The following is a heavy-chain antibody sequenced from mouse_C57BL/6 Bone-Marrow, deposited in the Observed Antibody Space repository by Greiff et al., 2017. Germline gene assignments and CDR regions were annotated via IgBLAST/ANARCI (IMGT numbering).Heavy chain of an antibody. CDR2: IWTGGGT. Sequence: VQLVESGPGLVAPSQSLSITCTVSGFSLTSYAISWVRPPPGKGLEWLGVIWTGGGTNYNSALKSRLSISKDNSKSQVFLKMNSLQTDDTARYYCARNYYGSSYWYFDVWGTGTTVTVSS. CDR1: GFSLTSYA. J-gene: IGHJ1*03. V-gene: IGHV2-9-1*01. D-gene: IGHD1-1*01. CDR3: ARNYYGSSYWYFDV.